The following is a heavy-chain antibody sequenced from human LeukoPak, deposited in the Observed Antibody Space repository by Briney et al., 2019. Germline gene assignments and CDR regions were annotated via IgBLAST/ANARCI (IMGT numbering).Heavy chain of an antibody. V-gene: IGHV3-30-3*01. D-gene: IGHD3-9*01. J-gene: IGHJ4*02. CDR1: GFTFNIYA. CDR2: ISYDGSKT. CDR3: ARGSGYDILTGYYYYFDY. Sequence: GGSLRLSCAASGFTFNIYAMHWVRQAPGKGLEWVAVISYDGSKTYYADSVKGRFTISKDNAKNLLYLQMNSLRAEDTAVYYCARGSGYDILTGYYYYFDYWGQGTLVTVSS.